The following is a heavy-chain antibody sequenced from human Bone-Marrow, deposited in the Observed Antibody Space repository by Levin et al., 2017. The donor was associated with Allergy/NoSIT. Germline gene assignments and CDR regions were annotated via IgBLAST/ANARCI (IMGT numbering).Heavy chain of an antibody. Sequence: GESLKISCAASGFTFSNYAMSWVRQAPGKGLEWVSAISGSGGSTYYADSVKGRFTISRDNSKNTLYLQMNSLRAEDTAVFYCAKDLGRRQAFYGMDVWGQGTTVTVSS. J-gene: IGHJ6*02. CDR3: AKDLGRRQAFYGMDV. V-gene: IGHV3-23*01. CDR2: ISGSGGST. D-gene: IGHD7-27*01. CDR1: GFTFSNYA.